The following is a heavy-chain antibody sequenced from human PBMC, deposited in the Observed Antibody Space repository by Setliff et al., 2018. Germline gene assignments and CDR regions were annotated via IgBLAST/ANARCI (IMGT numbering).Heavy chain of an antibody. V-gene: IGHV4-39*01. Sequence: TSETLSLTCTVSGGSISTTDYYWGWIRQPPGKGLEWIGCVYYSGNTYYSPSLKSRVTMFVDTSKNQFSLRVSSVTAADTAVYYCARSFSRREKFLLDYWGQGALVTVSS. J-gene: IGHJ4*02. CDR2: VYYSGNT. CDR3: ARSFSRREKFLLDY. CDR1: GGSISTTDYY.